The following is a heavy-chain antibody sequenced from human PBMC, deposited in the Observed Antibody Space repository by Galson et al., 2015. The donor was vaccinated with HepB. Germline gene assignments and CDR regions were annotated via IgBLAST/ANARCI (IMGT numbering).Heavy chain of an antibody. J-gene: IGHJ4*02. CDR1: GFTFDDYA. CDR3: AKAGYCSSTSCSPDY. Sequence: SLRLSCAASGFTFDDYAMHWVRQAPGKGLEWVSAISWNSGSIGYADSVKGRFTISRDNTKKSLYLQMNSLRPDDTAFYYCAKAGYCSSTSCSPDYWGQGTLVTVSS. V-gene: IGHV3-9*01. CDR2: ISWNSGSI. D-gene: IGHD2-2*03.